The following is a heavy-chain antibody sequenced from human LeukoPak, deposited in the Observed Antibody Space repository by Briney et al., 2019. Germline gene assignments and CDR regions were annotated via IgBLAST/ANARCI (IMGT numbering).Heavy chain of an antibody. D-gene: IGHD1-14*01. CDR3: EKNRKASPTTFDS. CDR2: ISSTGLTT. V-gene: IGHV3-23*01. J-gene: IGHJ4*02. CDR1: GFTFSTYA. Sequence: GGSLRLSYAASGFTFSTYAVNWVRQAPGKGLEWVSAISSTGLTTYYADSVKGRFSISRDNSKNTLYLQMNRLRAEDTAVYYCEKNRKASPTTFDSWGQGTLVTVSA.